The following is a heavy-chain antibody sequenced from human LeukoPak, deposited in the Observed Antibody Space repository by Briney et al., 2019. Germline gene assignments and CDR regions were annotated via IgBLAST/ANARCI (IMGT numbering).Heavy chain of an antibody. V-gene: IGHV3-53*01. J-gene: IGHJ4*02. Sequence: GGSLRLSCAASGFTVSSNYMSWVRQAPGKGLEWVSVIYSGGSIYYADSVKGRFTISRDNSKNTLYLQMNSLRAEDTAVYYCARDRVSLFDYWGQGTLVTVSS. CDR2: IYSGGSI. CDR1: GFTVSSNY. CDR3: ARDRVSLFDY.